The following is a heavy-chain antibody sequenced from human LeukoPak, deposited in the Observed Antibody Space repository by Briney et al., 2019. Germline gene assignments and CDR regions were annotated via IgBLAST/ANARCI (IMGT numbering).Heavy chain of an antibody. CDR2: ISGSGGTT. V-gene: IGHV3-23*01. D-gene: IGHD6-13*01. CDR1: GFTFSSYA. J-gene: IGHJ4*02. Sequence: GGSLRLSCAASGFTFSSYAMSWVRQAPGKGLEWVASISGSGGTTYYADSVKGRFTISRANSKNTLYLQMNSLRAEDTAAYYCAHISSSWPDYWGQGTLVTVSS. CDR3: AHISSSWPDY.